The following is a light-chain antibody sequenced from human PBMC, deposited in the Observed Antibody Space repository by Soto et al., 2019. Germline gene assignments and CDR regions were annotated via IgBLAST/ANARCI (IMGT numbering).Light chain of an antibody. V-gene: IGKV1-5*03. J-gene: IGKJ5*01. Sequence: DIQMTQSPSTLSASVGDRVNITCRASQSISSWLAWYQQKPGKAPKLLIYKASSLESGVPSRFSGSGSGTEFTLTISSLQPDDFATYYCQQLNSYPIAFGQGTRLE. CDR3: QQLNSYPIA. CDR2: KAS. CDR1: QSISSW.